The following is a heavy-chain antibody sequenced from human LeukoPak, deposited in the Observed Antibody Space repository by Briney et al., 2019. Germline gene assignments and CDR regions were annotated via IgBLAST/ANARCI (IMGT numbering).Heavy chain of an antibody. CDR1: GFTFDDYA. CDR3: AKDIRSSLRFYIFDY. CDR2: ISWNSGSI. V-gene: IGHV3-9*01. D-gene: IGHD3-3*01. J-gene: IGHJ4*02. Sequence: PGGSLRLSCAASGFTFDDYAMHWVRQAPGKGLEWVSGISWNSGSIGYADSVKGRFTISRDNAKNSLYLQMNSLRAEGTALYYCAKDIRSSLRFYIFDYWGQGTLVTVSS.